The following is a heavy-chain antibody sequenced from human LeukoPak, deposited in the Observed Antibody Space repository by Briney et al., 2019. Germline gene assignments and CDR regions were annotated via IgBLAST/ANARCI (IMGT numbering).Heavy chain of an antibody. CDR3: AKGGYYDSSGYYFDP. CDR2: IRYDGSNK. V-gene: IGHV3-30*02. CDR1: GFTFSSYD. D-gene: IGHD3-22*01. Sequence: GGSLRLSCAASGFTFSSYDMHWVRQAPGKGLEWVAFIRYDGSNKYYADSVKGRFTISRDNSKNTLYLQMNSLRAEDTAVYYCAKGGYYDSSGYYFDPWGQGTLVTVSS. J-gene: IGHJ5*02.